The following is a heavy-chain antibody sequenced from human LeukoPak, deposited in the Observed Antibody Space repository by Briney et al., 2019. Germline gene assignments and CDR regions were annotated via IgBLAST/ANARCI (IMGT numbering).Heavy chain of an antibody. V-gene: IGHV4-59*01. CDR1: GASISSYY. J-gene: IGHJ4*01. CDR2: IYYSGST. D-gene: IGHD4-17*01. CDR3: ARVGKTTVTYFDY. Sequence: PSETLSLTCTVSGASISSYYWSWIRQPPGKGLEWIGYIYYSGSTNYNPSLRSRITISVDTSKNQFSLKLSAVTAADTAVYYCARVGKTTVTYFDYWGQGTLVTVSS.